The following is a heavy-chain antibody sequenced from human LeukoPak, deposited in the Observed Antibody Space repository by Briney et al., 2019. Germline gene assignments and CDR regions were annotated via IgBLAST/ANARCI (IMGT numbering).Heavy chain of an antibody. CDR2: IIPIFGTA. V-gene: IGHV1-69*13. Sequence: SVKVSCKASGGTFSSYAISWVRQAPGQGLEWMGGIIPIFGTANYAQKFQGRVTITADESTSTAYMELSSLRSEDTAVYYCARSPPYYYDSSGYYHFDYWGQGTLVTVSS. J-gene: IGHJ4*02. CDR3: ARSPPYYYDSSGYYHFDY. CDR1: GGTFSSYA. D-gene: IGHD3-22*01.